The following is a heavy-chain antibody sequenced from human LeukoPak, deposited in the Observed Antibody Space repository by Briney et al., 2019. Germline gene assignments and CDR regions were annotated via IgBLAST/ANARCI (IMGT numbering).Heavy chain of an antibody. V-gene: IGHV3-23*01. CDR1: GFTFSSYA. Sequence: GGSLRLSCAASGFTFSSYAMSWVRQAPGKGLEWVSAISGSGGSTYYADSVKGRFTISRDNSKNTLYLQMNSLRAEDTAVYYCAKEPGYSSSWYTSDAFDIWGQGTMVTVSS. CDR3: AKEPGYSSSWYTSDAFDI. CDR2: ISGSGGST. D-gene: IGHD6-13*01. J-gene: IGHJ3*02.